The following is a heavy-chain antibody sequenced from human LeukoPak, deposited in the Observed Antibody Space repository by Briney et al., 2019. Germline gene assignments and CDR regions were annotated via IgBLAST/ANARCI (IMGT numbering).Heavy chain of an antibody. Sequence: GGSLRLSCAASGFTFSSCAMSWVRQAPGKGLEWVSAISGSGGSTYYADSVKGRFTISRDNSKNTLYLQMNSLRAEDTAVYYCAKSTQKYSNYPAYFDYWGQGTLVTVSS. CDR2: ISGSGGST. J-gene: IGHJ4*02. CDR3: AKSTQKYSNYPAYFDY. V-gene: IGHV3-23*01. CDR1: GFTFSSCA. D-gene: IGHD4-11*01.